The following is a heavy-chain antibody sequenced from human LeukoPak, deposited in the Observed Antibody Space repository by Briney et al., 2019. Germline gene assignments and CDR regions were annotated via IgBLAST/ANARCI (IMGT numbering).Heavy chain of an antibody. CDR1: GFTFSSYA. CDR2: ISSDGIRT. CDR3: AKEGFYGSGTFYNLKDYFDY. Sequence: GGSLRLSCAASGFTFSSYAMSWVRQAPGKGLEWVSGISSDGIRTYYADSVKGRFTISRDNSKNTVFLQMNSLRAEDTALYYCAKEGFYGSGTFYNLKDYFDYWGQGTLVTVSS. V-gene: IGHV3-23*01. J-gene: IGHJ4*02. D-gene: IGHD3-10*01.